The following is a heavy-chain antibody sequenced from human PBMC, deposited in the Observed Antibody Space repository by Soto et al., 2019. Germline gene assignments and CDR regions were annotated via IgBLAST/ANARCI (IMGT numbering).Heavy chain of an antibody. J-gene: IGHJ3*02. CDR2: IYHTGNT. Sequence: QVRLHESGPGLVKPSETLSLTCTVSTDPFNDYYWSWIRQPPGKGLEWIESIYHTGNTNYNPSLAGRVRISVDNSKIQFSLSLRSVTAADTAVYYCARDVGIHDAFDNWVQGTLVTVSS. V-gene: IGHV4-59*13. CDR3: ARDVGIHDAFDN. D-gene: IGHD5-18*01. CDR1: TDPFNDYY.